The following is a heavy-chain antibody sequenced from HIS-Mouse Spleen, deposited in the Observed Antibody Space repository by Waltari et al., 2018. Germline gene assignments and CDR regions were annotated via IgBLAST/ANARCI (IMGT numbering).Heavy chain of an antibody. CDR3: AREIPYSSSWYDWYFDL. CDR2: NCYSGRT. D-gene: IGHD6-13*01. V-gene: IGHV4-39*07. J-gene: IGHJ2*01. CDR1: GRAISSSSYY. Sequence: QLQLQESGQGLVKPSEPLSLTCTVSGRAISSSSYYWGWIRQPPGKGLEWIGCNCYSGRTSYNPSLKSRVTISVDTSKNQCSLKLSYVTAADTAVYYCAREIPYSSSWYDWYFDLWGRGTLVTVSS.